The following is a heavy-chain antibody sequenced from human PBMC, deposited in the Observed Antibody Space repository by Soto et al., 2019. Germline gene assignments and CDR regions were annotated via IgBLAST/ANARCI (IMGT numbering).Heavy chain of an antibody. CDR1: GYTFATST. J-gene: IGHJ4*02. CDR2: IKAYSGNT. CDR3: ASADYGDDDY. Sequence: QLQLVQSGPEAKKPGASVKVSCKASGYTFATSTISWLRQAPGQGPEWMGWIKAYSGNTNYAQKLQGRLTRTTDTSTSTAEMELRSLTTDDTAIYYCASADYGDDDYWGQGTLVTVSS. D-gene: IGHD4-17*01. V-gene: IGHV1-18*01.